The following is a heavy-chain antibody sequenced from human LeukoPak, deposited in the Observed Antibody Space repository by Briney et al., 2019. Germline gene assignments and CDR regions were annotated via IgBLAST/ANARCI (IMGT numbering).Heavy chain of an antibody. CDR1: GFTFSSYA. J-gene: IGHJ4*02. CDR2: IRGDSRYT. Sequence: GGSLRLSCAASGFTFSSYAMTWVRQGPGKGLEWVSSIRGDSRYTYYADSVKGRFVISRDDSKNTLNLRLNSLKVEDTAVYFCAKEYCSNGVCYVGFDSWGQGTLVTVSS. V-gene: IGHV3-23*01. D-gene: IGHD2-8*01. CDR3: AKEYCSNGVCYVGFDS.